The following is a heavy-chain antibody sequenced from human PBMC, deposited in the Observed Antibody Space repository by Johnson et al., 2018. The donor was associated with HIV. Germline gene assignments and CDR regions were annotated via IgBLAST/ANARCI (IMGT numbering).Heavy chain of an antibody. V-gene: IGHV3-30*02. CDR2: IRYDGRNK. J-gene: IGHJ3*02. CDR3: AKWDAFDI. CDR1: GFTFSSYG. Sequence: VQLVESGGGVVQPGGSLRLSCAASGFTFSSYGMHWVRQAPGKGLEWVAVIRYDGRNKYYADSVKGRFTISRDNSKNTLYLQMNSLRAEDRAVYYSAKWDAFDIWGQGTMVTVSS.